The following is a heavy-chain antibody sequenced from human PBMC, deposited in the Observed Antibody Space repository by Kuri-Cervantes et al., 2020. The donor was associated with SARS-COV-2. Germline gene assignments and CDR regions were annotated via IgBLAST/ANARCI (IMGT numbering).Heavy chain of an antibody. CDR2: ISYDGNNK. CDR3: ARDLRLGKSLDY. J-gene: IGHJ4*02. V-gene: IGHV3-30*03. D-gene: IGHD7-27*01. CDR1: GFTFTSHA. Sequence: GGSLRLSCAVSGFTFTSHAMHWVRQAPGSGLEWVALISYDGNNKFYADSVKGRFTISRDNSKNTLYLQMSSLRAEDTAVYYCARDLRLGKSLDYWGQGTLVTVSS.